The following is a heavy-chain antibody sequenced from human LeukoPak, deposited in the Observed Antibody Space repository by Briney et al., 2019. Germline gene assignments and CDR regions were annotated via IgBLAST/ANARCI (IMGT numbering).Heavy chain of an antibody. J-gene: IGHJ4*02. CDR3: ASYLRGSYFDY. Sequence: SETLSLTCIVSGGSISSSDYYWGWIRQPPGKGLEWIATIYHSGSTYYNPSLKSRVTISVDTFKNQVSLRLSSVTAADTAVYYCASYLRGSYFDYWGQGTLVTVSS. CDR2: IYHSGST. V-gene: IGHV4-39*01. D-gene: IGHD3-16*01. CDR1: GGSISSSDYY.